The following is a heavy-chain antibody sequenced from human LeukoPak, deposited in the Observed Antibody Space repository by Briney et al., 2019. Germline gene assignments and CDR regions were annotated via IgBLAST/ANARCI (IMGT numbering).Heavy chain of an antibody. CDR2: IYPGDSDT. CDR1: GYSFTSYW. V-gene: IGHV5-51*01. D-gene: IGHD2-2*02. CDR3: ARRVAYCSSTSCYTDPPHYYYYMDV. Sequence: GGSLKISCKGSGYSFTSYWIGWVRQMPGKGLEWMGIIYPGDSDTRYSPSFQGQVTISADKSISTAYLQWSSLKASDTAMYYCARRVAYCSSTSCYTDPPHYYYYMDVWGKGTTVTVSS. J-gene: IGHJ6*03.